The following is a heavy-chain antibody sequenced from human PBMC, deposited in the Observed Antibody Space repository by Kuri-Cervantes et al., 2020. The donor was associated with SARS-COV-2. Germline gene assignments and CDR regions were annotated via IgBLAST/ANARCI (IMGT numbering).Heavy chain of an antibody. CDR1: GYTFTSYG. D-gene: IGHD3-10*01. Sequence: ASVKVSCKASGYTFTSYGISRVRQAPGQGLEWMGWISAYNGNTNYAQKLQGRVTMTTDTSTSTAYMELRSLRSDDTAVYYCARSTYYGSGSYPNRYYFDYWGQGTLVTVSS. J-gene: IGHJ4*02. CDR3: ARSTYYGSGSYPNRYYFDY. V-gene: IGHV1-18*01. CDR2: ISAYNGNT.